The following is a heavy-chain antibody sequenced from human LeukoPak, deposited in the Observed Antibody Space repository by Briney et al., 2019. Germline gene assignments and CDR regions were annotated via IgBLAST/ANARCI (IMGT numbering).Heavy chain of an antibody. CDR1: GYTFTSYG. V-gene: IGHV1-18*01. CDR2: ISAYNGNT. Sequence: ASVKLSCXASGYTFTSYGISWGRLAPGQGLEWMGWISAYNGNTNYAQKLQGRVTMTTDTSTSTAYMELRSLRSDDTAVYYCARVSSSSWYEFDYWGQGTLVTVSS. D-gene: IGHD6-13*01. J-gene: IGHJ4*02. CDR3: ARVSSSSWYEFDY.